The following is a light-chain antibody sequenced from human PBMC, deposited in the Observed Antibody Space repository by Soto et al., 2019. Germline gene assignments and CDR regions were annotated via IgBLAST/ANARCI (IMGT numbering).Light chain of an antibody. CDR1: SNDVGGYDY. J-gene: IGLJ2*01. CDR3: NSYTSSSTLV. CDR2: EVS. Sequence: QSALTQPASVSGSPGQSITISCSGTSNDVGGYDYVSWYQQHPGKAPKLVIYEVSNRPSWVSNRFSGSKSGNTASLTISGLQPEDEADYYCNSYTSSSTLVFGGGTKVTVL. V-gene: IGLV2-14*01.